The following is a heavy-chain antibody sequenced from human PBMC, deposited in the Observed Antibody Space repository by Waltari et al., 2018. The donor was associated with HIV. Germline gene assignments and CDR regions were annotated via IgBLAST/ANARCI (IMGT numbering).Heavy chain of an antibody. CDR3: ARLDLRGGWRVGMDV. Sequence: QVQLQESGPGLVKPSETLSLTCTVSGGSISTYYWSWIRQPPGKGLEWIGYIYYSGSTNYNPSLKSRVTISVDTSKNQVSLKLSSVTAADTAVYYCARLDLRGGWRVGMDVWGQGTTVTVSS. D-gene: IGHD6-19*01. CDR1: GGSISTYY. V-gene: IGHV4-59*08. CDR2: IYYSGST. J-gene: IGHJ6*02.